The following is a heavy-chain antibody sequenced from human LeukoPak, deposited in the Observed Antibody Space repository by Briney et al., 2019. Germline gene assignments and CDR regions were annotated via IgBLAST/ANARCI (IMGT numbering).Heavy chain of an antibody. Sequence: SETLSLTCAVYGGSFSGYYSSWIRQPPGKGLEWIEEINHSGSTNYNPSLKSRVTISVDTTVNENALKLSPVTAADTAVYYCARSVVATTYFDYWGQGTLVTVFS. CDR2: INHSGST. CDR3: ARSVVATTYFDY. D-gene: IGHD5-12*01. V-gene: IGHV4-34*01. CDR1: GGSFSGYY. J-gene: IGHJ4*02.